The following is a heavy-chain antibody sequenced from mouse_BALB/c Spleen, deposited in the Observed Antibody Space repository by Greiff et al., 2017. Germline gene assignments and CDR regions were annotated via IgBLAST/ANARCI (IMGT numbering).Heavy chain of an antibody. Sequence: EVKLMESGGGLVQPGGSRKLSCAASGFTFSSFGMHWVRQAPEKGLEWVAYISSGSSTIYYADTVKGRFTISRDNPKNTLFLQMTSLRSEDTAMYYCARYDYDDAMDYWGQGTSVTVSS. D-gene: IGHD2-4*01. V-gene: IGHV5-17*02. CDR3: ARYDYDDAMDY. J-gene: IGHJ4*01. CDR2: ISSGSSTI. CDR1: GFTFSSFG.